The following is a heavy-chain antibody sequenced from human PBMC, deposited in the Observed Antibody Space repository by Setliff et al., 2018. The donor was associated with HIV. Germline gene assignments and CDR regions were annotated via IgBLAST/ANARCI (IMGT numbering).Heavy chain of an antibody. V-gene: IGHV1-2*04. Sequence: SVKVSCKVSGYSFTDYYIHWVRQAPGQGLEWMGWINPKSDGTNYAQKFQGWITMTRDTSISTAYMELSRLRSDDTAVYYCARGMDYYDTSGYYQYYFDYWGQGTLVTVSS. CDR2: INPKSDGT. J-gene: IGHJ4*02. D-gene: IGHD3-22*01. CDR3: ARGMDYYDTSGYYQYYFDY. CDR1: GYSFTDYY.